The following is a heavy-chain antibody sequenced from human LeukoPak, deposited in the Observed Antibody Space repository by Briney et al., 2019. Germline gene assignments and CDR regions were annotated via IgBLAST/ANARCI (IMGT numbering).Heavy chain of an antibody. J-gene: IGHJ4*02. D-gene: IGHD2-21*02. V-gene: IGHV3-30*18. Sequence: PGGSLRLSCAASGFTFSSYGMHWVRQAPGKGLEWVAVISYDGSNKYYADSVKGRFTISRDNSKNTLYLQMNSLRAEDTAVYYCAKDSGWPTIVVVTATRGSFDYWGQGTLVTVSS. CDR2: ISYDGSNK. CDR1: GFTFSSYG. CDR3: AKDSGWPTIVVVTATRGSFDY.